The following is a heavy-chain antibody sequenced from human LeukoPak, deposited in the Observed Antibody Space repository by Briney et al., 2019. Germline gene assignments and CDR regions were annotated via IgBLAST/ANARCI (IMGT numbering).Heavy chain of an antibody. J-gene: IGHJ4*02. CDR2: ISGSSDST. Sequence: GGSLRLSCAASGFTFSIYAMSWVRQGPGKGLEWVSGISGSSDSTHYADSVKGRFTISRDNSKNTLYLQMNSLGAEDTALYYCAKTYDYWSGHLDYWGKGTLVTVSS. D-gene: IGHD3-3*01. CDR3: AKTYDYWSGHLDY. CDR1: GFTFSIYA. V-gene: IGHV3-23*01.